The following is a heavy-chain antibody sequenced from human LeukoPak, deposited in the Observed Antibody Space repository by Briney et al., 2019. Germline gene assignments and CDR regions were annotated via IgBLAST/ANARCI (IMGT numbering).Heavy chain of an antibody. CDR1: GYTFTAYY. CDR2: INPNSGGT. V-gene: IGHV1-2*02. D-gene: IGHD4-17*01. CDR3: ARGSGMGDYVPIDY. J-gene: IGHJ4*02. Sequence: ASVKVSCKASGYTFTAYYMHWVRQAPGQGLEWMGWINPNSGGTNYVQKFQGRVTMTRDTSISTAYMEVSRLTSDDTAVYYCARGSGMGDYVPIDYWGQGTLVTVSS.